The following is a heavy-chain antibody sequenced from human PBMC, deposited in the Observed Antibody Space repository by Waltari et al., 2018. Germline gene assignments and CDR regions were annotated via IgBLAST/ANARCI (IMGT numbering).Heavy chain of an antibody. V-gene: IGHV1-24*01. D-gene: IGHD2-2*01. CDR1: GYTLTELS. J-gene: IGHJ6*02. Sequence: QVQLVQSGAEVKKPGASVKVSCKVSGYTLTELSMHWVRQPPGNGLEWMGGFDPEDGETIYAQKFQGRVTMTEDTSTDTAYMELSSLRSEDTAVYYCATWSLQVPAAMSYYYGMDVWGQGTTVTVSS. CDR3: ATWSLQVPAAMSYYYGMDV. CDR2: FDPEDGET.